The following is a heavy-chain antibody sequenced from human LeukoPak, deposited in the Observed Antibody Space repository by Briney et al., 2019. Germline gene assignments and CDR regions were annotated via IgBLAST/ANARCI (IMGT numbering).Heavy chain of an antibody. CDR1: GYTFTSYY. CDR2: INPSGGST. J-gene: IGHJ4*02. Sequence: ASVKVPCKASGYTFTSYYIHWVRQAPRQGLEWMGIINPSGGSTSSAQKFQGRVTMTRDTSTSTVYMELSSLRSEDTAVYYCARQGFGENDYWGQGTLVTVSP. CDR3: ARQGFGENDY. V-gene: IGHV1-46*01. D-gene: IGHD3-10*01.